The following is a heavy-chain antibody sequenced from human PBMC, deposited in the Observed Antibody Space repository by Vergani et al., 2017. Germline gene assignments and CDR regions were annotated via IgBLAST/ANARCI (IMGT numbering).Heavy chain of an antibody. Sequence: QVQLQQWGAGLLKPSETLSLTCAVYGGSFSGYYWSWIRQPPGKGLEWIGEINHSGSTNYNPSLKSRVTISVDTSKNQFSLKLSSVTAADTAVYYCARFQSIGGFDYWGQGTLVTVSS. D-gene: IGHD2-15*01. CDR3: ARFQSIGGFDY. CDR1: GGSFSGYY. CDR2: INHSGST. J-gene: IGHJ4*02. V-gene: IGHV4-34*01.